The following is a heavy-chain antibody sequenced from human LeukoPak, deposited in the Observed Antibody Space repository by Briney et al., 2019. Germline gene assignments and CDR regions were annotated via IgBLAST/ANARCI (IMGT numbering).Heavy chain of an antibody. CDR2: INPNSGGT. CDR1: GYTFTGYY. D-gene: IGHD3-3*01. Sequence: ASVKVSCKASGYTFTGYYMHWVRQAPGQGLEWMGWINPNSGGTNYAQKFQGRVTMTRDTSISTAYMELSRLRSDDTAVYYCARAPGPYDFWSGYYIYFDYWGQGTLVIVSS. CDR3: ARAPGPYDFWSGYYIYFDY. V-gene: IGHV1-2*02. J-gene: IGHJ4*02.